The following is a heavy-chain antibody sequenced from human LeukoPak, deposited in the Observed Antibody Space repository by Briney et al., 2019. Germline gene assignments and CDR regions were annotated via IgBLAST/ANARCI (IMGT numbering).Heavy chain of an antibody. Sequence: WGSLRLSCEVSGFTFSTYSMNWVRQAPGKGLEWVSYVTGTSSPIYYADSVKGRFTISRDNAKNSLYLQMNSLRAEDTAVYYCARDPGYGYSGAFDIWGQGTMVTVSS. V-gene: IGHV3-48*01. CDR3: ARDPGYGYSGAFDI. J-gene: IGHJ3*02. CDR2: VTGTSSPI. CDR1: GFTFSTYS. D-gene: IGHD5-18*01.